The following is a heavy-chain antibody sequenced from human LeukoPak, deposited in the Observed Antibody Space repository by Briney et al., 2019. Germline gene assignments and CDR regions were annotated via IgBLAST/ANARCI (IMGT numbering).Heavy chain of an antibody. CDR2: ISAYNGNT. CDR3: ARDLTQLGILIWDRYYFDY. V-gene: IGHV1-18*01. CDR1: GYTFTSYG. Sequence: GASVKVSCKASGYTFTSYGISWVRQAPGQGLEWMGWISAYNGNTNYAQKLQGRVTMTTDTSTSTAYMELRSLRSDDTAVYYCARDLTQLGILIWDRYYFDYWGQGTLVTVSS. D-gene: IGHD7-27*01. J-gene: IGHJ4*02.